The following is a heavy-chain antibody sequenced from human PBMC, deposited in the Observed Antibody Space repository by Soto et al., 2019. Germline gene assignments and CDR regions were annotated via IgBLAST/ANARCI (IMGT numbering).Heavy chain of an antibody. CDR2: IYYSGST. Sequence: SETLSLTCTVSGGSISSGGYYWSWIRQHPGKGLEWIGYIYYSGSTYYNPSLKSRVTISVDTSKNQFSLKLSSVTAADTAVYYCARDHPGSPHFDYWGQGTLVTVSS. J-gene: IGHJ4*02. D-gene: IGHD3-10*01. CDR3: ARDHPGSPHFDY. V-gene: IGHV4-31*03. CDR1: GGSISSGGYY.